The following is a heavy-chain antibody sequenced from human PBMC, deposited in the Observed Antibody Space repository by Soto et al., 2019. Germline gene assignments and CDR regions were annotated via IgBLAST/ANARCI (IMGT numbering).Heavy chain of an antibody. V-gene: IGHV3-30*18. CDR1: GFTFSSYG. CDR3: AKSTRATGNYYGMDG. CDR2: ISYDGSNK. D-gene: IGHD5-12*01. J-gene: IGHJ6*02. Sequence: GWSLRLSCAASGFTFSSYGMHWVRQNQGKGLEWVAVISYDGSNKYYADSVKGRFTISRDNSKNTLYLQMNGLRAEDTAVYYCAKSTRATGNYYGMDGWGQGTTVTGS.